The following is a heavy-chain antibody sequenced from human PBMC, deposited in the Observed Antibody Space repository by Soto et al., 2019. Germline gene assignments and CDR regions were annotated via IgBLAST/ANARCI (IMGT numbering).Heavy chain of an antibody. V-gene: IGHV3-66*01. CDR1: GFTVSRNF. D-gene: IGHD3-22*01. Sequence: PGGSLRLSCAASGFTVSRNFMNWVRQAPGKGLEWVSVIHSGGSTYYADSVKGRFTISRDNSKNTLYLQMNSLRAEDTAVYYCASGGPRSSGYDPFDYWGQGTLVTVSS. CDR2: IHSGGST. CDR3: ASGGPRSSGYDPFDY. J-gene: IGHJ4*02.